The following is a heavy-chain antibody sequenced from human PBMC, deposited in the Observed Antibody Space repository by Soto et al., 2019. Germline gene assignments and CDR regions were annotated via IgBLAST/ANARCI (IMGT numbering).Heavy chain of an antibody. V-gene: IGHV3-23*01. CDR2: ISGSGGST. J-gene: IGHJ4*02. D-gene: IGHD3-10*01. CDR3: AQPTHPEYCCGSGSYSPFDY. Sequence: EVQLLESGGGLVQPGGSLRLSCAASGFTFSSYAMSWVRQAPGKGLEWVSAISGSGGSTYYADSVKGRFTISRDNSKNTLYVHMNSLRAEDTAVYYCAQPTHPEYCCGSGSYSPFDYWGQGTVVTVS. CDR1: GFTFSSYA.